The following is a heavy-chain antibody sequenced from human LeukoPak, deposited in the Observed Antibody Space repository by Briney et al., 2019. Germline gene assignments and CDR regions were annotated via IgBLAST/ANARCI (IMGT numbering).Heavy chain of an antibody. CDR2: ISYDGSNK. J-gene: IGHJ4*02. V-gene: IGHV3-30-3*01. CDR3: ARALLEGSGYILDY. CDR1: GFTFSSYA. Sequence: PGGSLRLSCAASGFTFSSYAMHWVRQAPGKGLEWVAVISYDGSNKYYADSVKGRFTISRDNSKNTLYLQMNSLRAEDTAVYYCARALLEGSGYILDYWGQGTLVTVSS. D-gene: IGHD3-22*01.